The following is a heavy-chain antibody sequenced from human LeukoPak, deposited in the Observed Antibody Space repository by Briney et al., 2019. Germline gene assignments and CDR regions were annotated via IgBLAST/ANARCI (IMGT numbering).Heavy chain of an antibody. CDR2: MSDDGSKK. V-gene: IGHV3-30-3*01. J-gene: IGHJ4*02. Sequence: GGSLRLSCAASGFTFRNYAMHWVRQAPGKGLEWVAVMSDDGSKKYYADSVKGRFTISRDNAKNSLYLQMNSLRAEDTAVYYCARRGVSDYFDYWGQGTLVTVSS. CDR1: GFTFRNYA. CDR3: ARRGVSDYFDY.